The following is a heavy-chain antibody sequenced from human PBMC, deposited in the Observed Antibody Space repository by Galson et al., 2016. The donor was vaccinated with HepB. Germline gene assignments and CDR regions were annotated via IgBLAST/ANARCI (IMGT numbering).Heavy chain of an antibody. Sequence: SCKASGGNFRIYAISWVRQAPGQGLEWMGQIIPIFGTTNYAQKFQGRVTITADESTNTAYIELNSLRYEHTAVYYCARDHADTSRLNFAFDIWGQGTMVTVSS. CDR1: GGNFRIYA. D-gene: IGHD5-18*01. CDR3: ARDHADTSRLNFAFDI. CDR2: IIPIFGTT. V-gene: IGHV1-69*01. J-gene: IGHJ3*02.